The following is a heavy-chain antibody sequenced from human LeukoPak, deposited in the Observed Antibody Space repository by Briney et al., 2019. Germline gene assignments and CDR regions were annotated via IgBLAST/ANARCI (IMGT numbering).Heavy chain of an antibody. CDR1: GFTFSNYG. D-gene: IGHD2-15*01. V-gene: IGHV3-23*01. Sequence: GGSLRLSCAASGFTFSNYGLSWVRQAPGKGLEWVSAISGSGGSTYYADSVKGRFTISRDNSKNTLYLQMNSLRAEDTAVYYCAKDPGRSIVSDYWGQGTLVTVSS. CDR2: ISGSGGST. J-gene: IGHJ4*02. CDR3: AKDPGRSIVSDY.